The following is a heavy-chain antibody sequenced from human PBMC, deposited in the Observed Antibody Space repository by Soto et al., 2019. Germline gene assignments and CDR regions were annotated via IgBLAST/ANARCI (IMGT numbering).Heavy chain of an antibody. D-gene: IGHD2-21*02. CDR2: IWYDATKK. CDR1: GFTFSTYG. Sequence: QVQLVESGGGVVQPGRSLRLSCAASGFTFSTYGMHWVRQAPGKGLEWVAVIWYDATKKLYADSVKGRFTISRDNSKNTLYVEMNSLRAEDTAVYYCAREEDCGGDWGAFDIWGQGTMVTVSS. J-gene: IGHJ3*02. CDR3: AREEDCGGDWGAFDI. V-gene: IGHV3-33*01.